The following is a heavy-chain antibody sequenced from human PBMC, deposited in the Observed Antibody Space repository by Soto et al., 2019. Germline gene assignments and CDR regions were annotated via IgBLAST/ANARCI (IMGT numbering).Heavy chain of an antibody. CDR2: ISSSSSYI. CDR3: ARDRYDFWSVDY. D-gene: IGHD3-3*01. V-gene: IGHV3-21*01. J-gene: IGHJ4*01. CDR1: GFTFSSYS. Sequence: GGSLRLSCAASGFTFSSYSMNWFRQAPGKGLEWVSSISSSSSYIYYADSVKGRLTISRDNAKNSLYLQMNSLRAEDTDVYYCARDRYDFWSVDYWGHGTLVTVSS.